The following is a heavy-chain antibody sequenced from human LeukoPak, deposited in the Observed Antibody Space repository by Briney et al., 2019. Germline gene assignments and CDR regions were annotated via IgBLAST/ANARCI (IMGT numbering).Heavy chain of an antibody. D-gene: IGHD3-9*01. V-gene: IGHV3-23*01. CDR1: GFTFSSYA. CDR3: AKWDILTGFDY. Sequence: GGSLRLSCAASGFTFSSYAMSWVRRAPGKGLEWVSAISGSGGSTYYADSVKGRFAISRDNSKNTLYLQMNSLRAEDTAVYYCAKWDILTGFDYWGQGTLVTVSS. J-gene: IGHJ4*02. CDR2: ISGSGGST.